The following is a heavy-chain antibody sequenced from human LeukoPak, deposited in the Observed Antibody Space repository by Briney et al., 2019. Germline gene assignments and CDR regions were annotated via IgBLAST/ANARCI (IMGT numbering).Heavy chain of an antibody. CDR1: GYTFTSYG. CDR3: ARRDYYDSSGSLHFDY. J-gene: IGHJ4*02. Sequence: ASVKVSCKASGYTFTSYGISWVRQARGQGLEWMGWISAYNGNTNYAQKLQGRVTMTTDTSTSTAYMELRSLRSDDTAVYSCARRDYYDSSGSLHFDYWGQGTLVTVSS. CDR2: ISAYNGNT. V-gene: IGHV1-18*01. D-gene: IGHD3-22*01.